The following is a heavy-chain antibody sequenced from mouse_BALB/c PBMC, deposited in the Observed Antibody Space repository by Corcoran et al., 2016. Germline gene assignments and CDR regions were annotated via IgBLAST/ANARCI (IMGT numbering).Heavy chain of an antibody. J-gene: IGHJ4*01. CDR1: GYTFTTAG. CDR2: INTHSGVP. V-gene: IGHV9-4*02. D-gene: IGHD2-4*01. Sequence: QIQLVQSGPELKKPGETVRISCKASGYTFTTAGMQWVQKMPGKGLKWIGWINTHSGVPKYAEDFKGRFAFSLETSASTAYLQISNLKNEDTATYFCAREAYYDYDVGAMDYWGQGTSVTVSS. CDR3: AREAYYDYDVGAMDY.